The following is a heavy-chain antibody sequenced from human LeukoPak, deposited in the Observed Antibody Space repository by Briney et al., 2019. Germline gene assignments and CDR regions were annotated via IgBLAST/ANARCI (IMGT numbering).Heavy chain of an antibody. V-gene: IGHV1-69*05. CDR1: GGSFSSYA. D-gene: IGHD4-17*01. Sequence: GASVKVSCKASGGSFSSYAISWVRQAPGQGLEWMGGIIPIFGTANYAQKFQGRVTITTDESTSTAYMELSSLRSEDTAVYYCARAQMTTVTTDFDYWGQGTLVTVSS. CDR3: ARAQMTTVTTDFDY. CDR2: IIPIFGTA. J-gene: IGHJ4*02.